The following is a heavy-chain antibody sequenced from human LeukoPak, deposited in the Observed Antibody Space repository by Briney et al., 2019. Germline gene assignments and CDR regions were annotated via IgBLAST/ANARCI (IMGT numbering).Heavy chain of an antibody. Sequence: GGSLRLSCAASGFTFSSYAMSWVRQAPGKGLEWVSAISGSGGSTYYADSVKGRFTISRDNSKNPLYLQMNSLRAEDTAVYYCAKDEDIVVVPAASIGYWGQGTLVTVSS. CDR1: GFTFSSYA. CDR2: ISGSGGST. V-gene: IGHV3-23*01. CDR3: AKDEDIVVVPAASIGY. J-gene: IGHJ4*02. D-gene: IGHD2-2*01.